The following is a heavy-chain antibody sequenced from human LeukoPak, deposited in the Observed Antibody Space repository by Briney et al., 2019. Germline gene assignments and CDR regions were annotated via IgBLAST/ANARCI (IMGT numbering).Heavy chain of an antibody. J-gene: IGHJ4*02. V-gene: IGHV4-39*01. D-gene: IGHD6-19*01. CDR3: ASYSSGWYEDFDY. Sequence: SETLSLTCTVSGVSISSPNYYWAWIRQPPGKGLEWIGSIYYSGSTYYNPSLKSRVTISVDTSKNQFSLKLSSVTAADTAVYYCASYSSGWYEDFDYWGQGTLVTVSS. CDR2: IYYSGST. CDR1: GVSISSPNYY.